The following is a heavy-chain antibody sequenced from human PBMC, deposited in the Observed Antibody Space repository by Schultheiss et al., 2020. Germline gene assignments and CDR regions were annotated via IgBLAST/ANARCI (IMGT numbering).Heavy chain of an antibody. CDR2: VKQDSSEK. V-gene: IGHV3-7*01. J-gene: IGHJ4*02. Sequence: GGSLRLSCAASGFTFINYWMSWVRQAPGKGLEWVANVKQDSSEKYYVDSVKGRFTISRDNAKSSLYLQMNSLRAEDTAVYYCARNRYNGGPYYFDYWGQGTLVTVSS. CDR3: ARNRYNGGPYYFDY. CDR1: GFTFINYW. D-gene: IGHD6-25*01.